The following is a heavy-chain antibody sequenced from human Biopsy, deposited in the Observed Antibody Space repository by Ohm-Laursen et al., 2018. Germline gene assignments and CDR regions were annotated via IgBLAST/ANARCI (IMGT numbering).Heavy chain of an antibody. J-gene: IGHJ4*02. CDR1: SYTFTDYN. CDR2: INCKTGAT. Sequence: SVKVSCKASSYTFTDYNIHWMRQAPGQGPEWLGYINCKTGATNYAQKFQGTVTMTRDTSISTAYLALGSLRSADTAIYYCARDPLNGHKHFDYWGQGSLVTVSS. D-gene: IGHD2-8*01. V-gene: IGHV1-2*02. CDR3: ARDPLNGHKHFDY.